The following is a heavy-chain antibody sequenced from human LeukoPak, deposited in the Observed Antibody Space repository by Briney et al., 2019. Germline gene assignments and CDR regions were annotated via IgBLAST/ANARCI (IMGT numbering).Heavy chain of an antibody. Sequence: TGGSLRLSCAASGFTFGRYWMHWVRQAPGKGLEWVSRIQIDGSSTNYADSVKGRFTISRGNDKNTLYLQMHSLRAEDTAMYYCSRVLPGGSRSLDLWGLGTLVIVSS. J-gene: IGHJ2*01. V-gene: IGHV3-74*01. CDR3: SRVLPGGSRSLDL. CDR1: GFTFGRYW. CDR2: IQIDGSST. D-gene: IGHD1-26*01.